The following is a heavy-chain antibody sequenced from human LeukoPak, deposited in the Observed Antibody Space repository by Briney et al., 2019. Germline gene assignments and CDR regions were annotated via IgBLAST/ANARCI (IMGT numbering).Heavy chain of an antibody. D-gene: IGHD6-19*01. J-gene: IGHJ4*02. V-gene: IGHV1-2*02. CDR1: GYTFTSYG. CDR2: INPNSGGT. CDR3: ARILYSSGWSKYYFDY. Sequence: ASVKVSCKASGYTFTSYGISWVRQAPGQGLEWMGWINPNSGGTNYAQKFQGRVTMTRDTSISTAYMELSRLRSDDTAVYYCARILYSSGWSKYYFDYWGQGTLVTVSS.